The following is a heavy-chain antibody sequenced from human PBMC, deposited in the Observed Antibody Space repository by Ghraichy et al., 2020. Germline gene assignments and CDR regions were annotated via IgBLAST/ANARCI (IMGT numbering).Heavy chain of an antibody. Sequence: GGSLRLSCAASGFTFSSYAMHWVRQAPGKGLEWVAVISYDGSNKYYADSVKGRFTISRDNSKNTLYLQMNSLRAEDTAVYYCARVFETKGGYSYGLDYWGQGTLVTVSS. V-gene: IGHV3-30-3*01. CDR1: GFTFSSYA. J-gene: IGHJ4*02. CDR3: ARVFETKGGYSYGLDY. D-gene: IGHD5-18*01. CDR2: ISYDGSNK.